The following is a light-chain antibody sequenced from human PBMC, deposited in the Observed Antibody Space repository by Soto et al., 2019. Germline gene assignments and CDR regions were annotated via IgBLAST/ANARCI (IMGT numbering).Light chain of an antibody. CDR2: VAS. CDR1: QGISNY. J-gene: IGKJ1*01. V-gene: IGKV1-27*01. Sequence: DIQMTQSPSSLSASVGDRVTITCLASQGISNYLACYQQQPGKVPKLLIYVASTLQSGVPSRFSGSGSGTDFTLTISSLKPEDVATDYCQKYNSDPLTFGQGTKVEIK. CDR3: QKYNSDPLT.